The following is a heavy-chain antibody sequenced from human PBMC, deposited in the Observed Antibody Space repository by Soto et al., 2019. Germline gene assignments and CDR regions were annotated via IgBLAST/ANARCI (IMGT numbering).Heavy chain of an antibody. CDR3: AMSLAGNCPFDY. V-gene: IGHV3-23*01. J-gene: IGHJ4*02. CDR2: IGKRGDDT. Sequence: GGSLRLSCAGSGFTFSTYAMSWVRQAPGKGLEWVSGIGKRGDDTYYADSVKGRFTISRDNPKNTLYLQMNSLRAEDTAIYYCAMSLAGNCPFDYWGQGALVTVSS. D-gene: IGHD6-19*01. CDR1: GFTFSTYA.